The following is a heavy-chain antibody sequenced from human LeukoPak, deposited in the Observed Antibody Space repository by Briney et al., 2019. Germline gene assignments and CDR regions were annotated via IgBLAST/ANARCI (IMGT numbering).Heavy chain of an antibody. CDR3: ARGLRGKRGLDY. J-gene: IGHJ4*02. CDR2: INHSGST. Sequence: SETLSLTCAVYGGSFSGYYWSWIRQPPGKGLEWIGEINHSGSTNYNPSLKSRVTISVDTSKNQFSLKLSSVTAADTAVYYCARGLRGKRGLDYSGQGTLVTVSS. CDR1: GGSFSGYY. V-gene: IGHV4-34*01. D-gene: IGHD3-10*01.